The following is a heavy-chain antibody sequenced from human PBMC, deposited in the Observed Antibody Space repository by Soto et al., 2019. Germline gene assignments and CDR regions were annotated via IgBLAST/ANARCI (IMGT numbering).Heavy chain of an antibody. V-gene: IGHV3-23*01. J-gene: IGHJ4*02. CDR1: GIEFSNYA. CDR3: AKDGNWLDVYFDV. D-gene: IGHD6-19*01. CDR2: SSASGRSR. Sequence: PGGSLRLSCVASGIEFSNYAMSWVRQAPGKGLEWVSISSASGRSRYHADSVKGRFTISRDNSKNTLYRHMTNLRAEDTAVYYCAKDGNWLDVYFDVWGQGTPVTVSS.